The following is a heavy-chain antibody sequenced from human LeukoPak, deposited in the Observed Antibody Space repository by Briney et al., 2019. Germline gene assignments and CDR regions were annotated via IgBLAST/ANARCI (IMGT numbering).Heavy chain of an antibody. J-gene: IGHJ3*02. Sequence: PGGSLRLSCAASGFTFSSYGMHGVRQAPGKGLEWVAVIWYGGSNKYYADSVKDRFTISRDNSKNTLYLQMNSLRAEDTAVYYCARDAYIAAAGIDAFDIWGQGTMVTVSS. CDR2: IWYGGSNK. V-gene: IGHV3-33*08. CDR1: GFTFSSYG. D-gene: IGHD6-13*01. CDR3: ARDAYIAAAGIDAFDI.